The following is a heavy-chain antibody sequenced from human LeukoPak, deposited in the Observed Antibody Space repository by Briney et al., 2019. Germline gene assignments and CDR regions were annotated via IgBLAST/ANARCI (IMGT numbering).Heavy chain of an antibody. J-gene: IGHJ4*02. D-gene: IGHD3-10*01. CDR2: ISSSSSYI. CDR1: GFTFSSYS. Sequence: PGGSLRLSCAASGFTFSSYSMNWVRQAPGKGLECVSSISSSSSYIYYADSVKGRFTISRDNAKNSLYLQMNSLRAEDTAVYYCARDALRYGSGEDYWGQGTLVTVSS. CDR3: ARDALRYGSGEDY. V-gene: IGHV3-21*01.